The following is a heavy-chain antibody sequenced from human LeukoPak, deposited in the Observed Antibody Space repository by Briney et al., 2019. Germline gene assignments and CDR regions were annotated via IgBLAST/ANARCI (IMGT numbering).Heavy chain of an antibody. CDR2: ISAYNGNT. J-gene: IGHJ4*02. Sequence: ASVKVSCKASGYTFTGYYMHWVRQAPGQGLEWMGWISAYNGNTNYAQKLQGRVTMTTDTSTSTAYMELRSLRSDDTAVYYCARSYYDIPEQFDYWGQGTLVTVSS. CDR3: ARSYYDIPEQFDY. CDR1: GYTFTGYY. V-gene: IGHV1-18*04. D-gene: IGHD3-9*01.